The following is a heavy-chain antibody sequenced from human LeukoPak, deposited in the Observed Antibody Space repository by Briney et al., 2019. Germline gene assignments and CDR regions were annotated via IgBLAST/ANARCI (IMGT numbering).Heavy chain of an antibody. Sequence: GGSLRLSCAASGFALSSYEVNWVRQAPGKGLEWVSYISSGSSPIYYSDSVKGRFTISRDNAKNSVYLQMDSLRAEDTAVYYCAREGGHVWGQGTTVTVSS. CDR2: ISSGSSPI. CDR1: GFALSSYE. D-gene: IGHD2-15*01. V-gene: IGHV3-48*03. CDR3: AREGGHV. J-gene: IGHJ6*02.